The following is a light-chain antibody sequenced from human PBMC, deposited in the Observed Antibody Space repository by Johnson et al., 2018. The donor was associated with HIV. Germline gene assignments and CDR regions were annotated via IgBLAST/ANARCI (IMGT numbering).Light chain of an antibody. CDR3: GTWDNSLSTGGV. J-gene: IGLJ1*01. CDR2: ENN. V-gene: IGLV1-51*02. Sequence: QSVLTQSPSVSAAPGQKVTISCSGSSSNIGNNYISWYQQFPGTAPKLLIYENNKRPSGIPDRFSGSKSGTSATLDITGLQTGDEADYYCGTWDNSLSTGGVFGTGTKVTV. CDR1: SSNIGNNY.